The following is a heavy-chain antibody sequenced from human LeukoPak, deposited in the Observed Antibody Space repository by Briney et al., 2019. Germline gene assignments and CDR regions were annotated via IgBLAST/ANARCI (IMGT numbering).Heavy chain of an antibody. Sequence: GGSLRLSCAASGFTFSSYWMHWVRQAPGKGLVWVSRINSDGSSTSYADSVKGRFTISRDNAKNTLYLQMNSLRAEDTAVNYCARATYYYDSSGYYQVGNNWFDPWGQGTLVTVSS. CDR2: INSDGSST. D-gene: IGHD3-22*01. V-gene: IGHV3-74*01. CDR1: GFTFSSYW. J-gene: IGHJ5*02. CDR3: ARATYYYDSSGYYQVGNNWFDP.